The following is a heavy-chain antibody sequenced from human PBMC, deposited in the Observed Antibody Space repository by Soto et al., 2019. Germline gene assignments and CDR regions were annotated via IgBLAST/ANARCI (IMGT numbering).Heavy chain of an antibody. D-gene: IGHD3-10*01. V-gene: IGHV4-34*01. CDR3: ARGRRAALIGTRIFRVRFDF. J-gene: IGHJ4*01. CDR1: GASFSVSDYH. Sequence: QVQLQQWGAGLLKPSETLSLTCTVSGASFSVSDYHWSWIRQPPGKGLEWVGEISHSGSTNYSPSRKSRVSISVDTSKNQVSLKLSSVTAADTAVYYCARGRRAALIGTRIFRVRFDFWGHGTMVIVSS. CDR2: ISHSGST.